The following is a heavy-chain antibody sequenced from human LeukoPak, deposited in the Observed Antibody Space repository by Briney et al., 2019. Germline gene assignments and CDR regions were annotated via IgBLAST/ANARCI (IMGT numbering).Heavy chain of an antibody. Sequence: GGSLRLSCTASGFTFSNSWMHWVRQAPGKGLVWVSRISSDGTNTNYADSVRGRFTISRDNAKNTLSLQLNSLRAEDTAVYYCARDDGDYALDYWGQGTLVTVSS. CDR1: GFTFSNSW. D-gene: IGHD4-17*01. CDR3: ARDDGDYALDY. CDR2: ISSDGTNT. V-gene: IGHV3-74*01. J-gene: IGHJ4*02.